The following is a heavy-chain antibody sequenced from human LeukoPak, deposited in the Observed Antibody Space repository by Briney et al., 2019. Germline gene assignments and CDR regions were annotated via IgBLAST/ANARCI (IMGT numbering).Heavy chain of an antibody. CDR3: AKGGHGSGSYYRNNWFDP. D-gene: IGHD3-10*01. Sequence: GTLRLSCAASGVSISSNAMCWVRQAPGKGLEWVSAISGSGGSTYYADSVKGRFTISRDNSKNTLYLKMNSLRAEDTAVYYCAKGGHGSGSYYRNNWFDPWGQGTLVTVSA. CDR1: GVSISSNA. J-gene: IGHJ5*02. V-gene: IGHV3-23*01. CDR2: ISGSGGST.